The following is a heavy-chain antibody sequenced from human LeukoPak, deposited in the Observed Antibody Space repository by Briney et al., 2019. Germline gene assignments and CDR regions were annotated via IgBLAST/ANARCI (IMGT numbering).Heavy chain of an antibody. D-gene: IGHD3-22*01. CDR1: GYTFTGYY. CDR2: INPNSGGT. CDR3: ARGNYYDSSGYYY. J-gene: IGHJ4*02. Sequence: ASVKVSCKASGYTFTGYYMHWVRQAPGQGLEWMGWINPNSGGTSYAQKFQGRVTMTRDTSISTAYMELSRLRSDDTAVYYCARGNYYDSSGYYYWGQGTLVTVSS. V-gene: IGHV1-2*02.